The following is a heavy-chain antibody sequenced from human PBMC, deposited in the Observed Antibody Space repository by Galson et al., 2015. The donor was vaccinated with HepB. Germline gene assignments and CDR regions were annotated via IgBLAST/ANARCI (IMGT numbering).Heavy chain of an antibody. J-gene: IGHJ3*02. V-gene: IGHV3-23*01. CDR1: GFTFSSYA. CDR3: AKFASTHALSGWYRVDAFDI. D-gene: IGHD6-19*01. Sequence: SLRLSCAASGFTFSSYAMSWVRQAPGKGLEWVSAISGSGGSTYYADSVKGRFTISRDNSKNTLYLQMNSLRAEDTAVYYCAKFASTHALSGWYRVDAFDIWGQGTMVTVSS. CDR2: ISGSGGST.